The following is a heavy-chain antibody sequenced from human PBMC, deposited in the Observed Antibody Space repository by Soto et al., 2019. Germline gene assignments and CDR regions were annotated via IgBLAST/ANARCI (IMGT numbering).Heavy chain of an antibody. CDR3: ARDHCSGGSCYSFDY. D-gene: IGHD2-15*01. CDR2: INAGNGNT. J-gene: IGHJ4*02. V-gene: IGHV1-3*01. CDR1: GYTFTSYA. Sequence: GASVKVSCKASGYTFTSYAMHWVRQAPGQRLEWMGWINAGNGNTKYSQKFQGRVTITRDTSASTAYMELSSLRSEDTAVYYCARDHCSGGSCYSFDYWGQGTLVTVSS.